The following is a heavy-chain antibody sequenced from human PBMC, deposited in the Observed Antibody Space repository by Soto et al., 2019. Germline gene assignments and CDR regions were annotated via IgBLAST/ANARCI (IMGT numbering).Heavy chain of an antibody. D-gene: IGHD6-13*01. J-gene: IGHJ4*02. V-gene: IGHV3-30*18. CDR3: AKYPRSAAAGPLHFDY. Sequence: QVQLVESGGGVVQPGRSLRLSCAASGFTFSSYGMHWVRQAPGKGLEWVAVISYDGSNKYYADSVKGRFTISRDNSKNTLYLQMNSLRAEDTAVYYCAKYPRSAAAGPLHFDYWGQGTLVTVSS. CDR2: ISYDGSNK. CDR1: GFTFSSYG.